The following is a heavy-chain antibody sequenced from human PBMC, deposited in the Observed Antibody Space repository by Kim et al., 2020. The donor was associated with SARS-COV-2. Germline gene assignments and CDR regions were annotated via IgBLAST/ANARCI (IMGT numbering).Heavy chain of an antibody. J-gene: IGHJ6*02. CDR2: INSDGSST. CDR3: ARDYVTYYDFWSGYYRNPGSGMDV. D-gene: IGHD3-3*01. V-gene: IGHV3-74*01. Sequence: GGSLRLSCAASGFTFSSYWMHWVRQAPGKGLVWVSRINSDGSSTSYADSVKGRFTISRDNAKNTLYLQMNSLRAEDTAVYYCARDYVTYYDFWSGYYRNPGSGMDVWGQGTTVTVSS. CDR1: GFTFSSYW.